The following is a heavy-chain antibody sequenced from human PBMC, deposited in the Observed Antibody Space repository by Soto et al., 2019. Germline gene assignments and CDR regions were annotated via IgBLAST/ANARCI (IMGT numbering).Heavy chain of an antibody. CDR3: AKALPYGSGSYDY. CDR2: ISGVGDST. CDR1: GFTFSSYD. Sequence: GGSLRLSCAASGFTFSSYDMSWVRQAPGKGLEWVSAISGVGDSTYYADSVKGRFTISRDNSKNTLYLQMNSLRAEDTAVYYCAKALPYGSGSYDYWGQGTLVTVPS. V-gene: IGHV3-23*01. D-gene: IGHD3-10*01. J-gene: IGHJ4*02.